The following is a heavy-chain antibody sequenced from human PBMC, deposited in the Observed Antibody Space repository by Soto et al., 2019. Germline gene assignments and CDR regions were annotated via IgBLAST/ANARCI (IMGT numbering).Heavy chain of an antibody. D-gene: IGHD1-26*01. V-gene: IGHV3-48*02. CDR1: GFTFSTYN. CDR2: IDSSSSTV. Sequence: GGSLRLSCSASGFTFSTYNMNWVRQAPGKGLEWVSHIDSSSSTVSYADSVKGRFTISRDNAKNSLYLQINSLRDEDTAVYYCARDYYDGPGSWGQGTLVTVSS. CDR3: ARDYYDGPGS. J-gene: IGHJ5*02.